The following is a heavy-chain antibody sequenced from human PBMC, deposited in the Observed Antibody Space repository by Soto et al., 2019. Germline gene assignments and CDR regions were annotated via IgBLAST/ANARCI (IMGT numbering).Heavy chain of an antibody. CDR1: GFTFTYAW. Sequence: EVQLVESGGGLVKSGGSLRLSCAASGFTFTYAWMSWVRQAPGKGPEWVGRIKSKTDGGTTDYAAPVKGRFTISRDDSKNTLYLQVNSLKIEDTAVYYCTHDYGDYRYYFDYWGPGILVTVSS. V-gene: IGHV3-15*01. J-gene: IGHJ4*02. CDR3: THDYGDYRYYFDY. D-gene: IGHD4-17*01. CDR2: IKSKTDGGTT.